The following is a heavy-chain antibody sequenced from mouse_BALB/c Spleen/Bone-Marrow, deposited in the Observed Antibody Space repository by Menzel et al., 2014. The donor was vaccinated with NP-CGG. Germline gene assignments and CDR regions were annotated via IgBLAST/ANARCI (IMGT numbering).Heavy chain of an antibody. J-gene: IGHJ4*01. D-gene: IGHD4-1*02. CDR3: ASHNWDYAMDY. Sequence: LVESGPELVKPGASVKMSCKASGYTFTSYVMHWGKQKPGQGLEWIGYINPYNDGTKYNEKFKGKATLTSDKSSSTAYMELSSLTSEDSAVYYCASHNWDYAMDYWGQGTSVTVSS. V-gene: IGHV1-14*01. CDR2: INPYNDGT. CDR1: GYTFTSYV.